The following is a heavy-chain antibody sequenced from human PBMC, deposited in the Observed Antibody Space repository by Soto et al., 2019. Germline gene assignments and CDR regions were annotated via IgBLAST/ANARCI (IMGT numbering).Heavy chain of an antibody. CDR3: ARGHSDPSFPLDY. Sequence: QVQLVQSGAEVKKPGASVKVSCKASGYAFTSYVITWVRQATGQGLEWMGWMNPTSGNTGYAQKFQGRVTMARDTSLSTAYMELSSLISEDTALYYCARGHSDPSFPLDYWGQGTLVTVSS. CDR1: GYAFTSYV. D-gene: IGHD1-26*01. CDR2: MNPTSGNT. V-gene: IGHV1-8*01. J-gene: IGHJ4*02.